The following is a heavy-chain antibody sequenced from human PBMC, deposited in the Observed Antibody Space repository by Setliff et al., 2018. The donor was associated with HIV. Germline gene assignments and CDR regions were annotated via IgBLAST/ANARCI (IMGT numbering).Heavy chain of an antibody. J-gene: IGHJ4*02. CDR3: ARHKNGGYSLDN. Sequence: PGESLKISCHLSGYSFVDFWIGWVRQMPGKGLEWMGLIYPGGSDIRYSPSFQGQVTISADKSISTAYLQWSSLKASDTAMYYCARHKNGGYSLDNWGQGTLVTVSS. D-gene: IGHD2-15*01. CDR1: GYSFVDFW. V-gene: IGHV5-51*01. CDR2: IYPGGSDI.